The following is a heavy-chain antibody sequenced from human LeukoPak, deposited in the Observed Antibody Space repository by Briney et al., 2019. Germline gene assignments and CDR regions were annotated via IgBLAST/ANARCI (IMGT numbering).Heavy chain of an antibody. J-gene: IGHJ5*02. CDR2: INSDGSST. V-gene: IGHV3-74*01. Sequence: GGSLRLSCAAFGFTFSSYWMHWVRQAPGKGLVWVSRINSDGSSTSYADSVKGRFTISRDNAKNTLYLQMDSLRAEDTAVYYCARVPTITLVRGVHYNWFDPWGQGTLVTVSS. D-gene: IGHD3-10*01. CDR3: ARVPTITLVRGVHYNWFDP. CDR1: GFTFSSYW.